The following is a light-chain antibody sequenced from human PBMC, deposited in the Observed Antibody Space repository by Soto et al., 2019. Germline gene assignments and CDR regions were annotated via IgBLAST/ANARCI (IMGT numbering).Light chain of an antibody. CDR1: QGISNY. CDR2: AAS. CDR3: LQHNSYPLT. V-gene: IGKV1-17*03. J-gene: IGKJ4*01. Sequence: DIQMTQSPSAMSASVGDRVTITCRASQGISNYVAWFQQKAGKVPKRLIYAASSLQSGVPSRFSGSGSGTEFTLTNRHLPPEEFATYYCLQHNSYPLTFGGGTKVEIK.